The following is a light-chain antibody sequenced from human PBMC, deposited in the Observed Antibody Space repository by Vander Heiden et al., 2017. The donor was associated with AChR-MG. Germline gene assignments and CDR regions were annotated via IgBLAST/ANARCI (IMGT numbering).Light chain of an antibody. CDR2: KAS. CDR3: QSADSSGTSWV. CDR1: ALPKEQ. J-gene: IGLJ3*02. Sequence: SYELTQPPSVSVSPGQTARITCSGDALPKEQAYWYPQKPGQAPVLVIYKASERPSGIPERFSGSSSGTTVTLTISGGQAEDEADYYCQSADSSGTSWVFGGGTKLTVL. V-gene: IGLV3-25*03.